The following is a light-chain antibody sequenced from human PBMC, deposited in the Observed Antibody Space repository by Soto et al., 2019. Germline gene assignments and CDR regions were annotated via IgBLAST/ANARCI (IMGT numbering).Light chain of an antibody. Sequence: QSVLTQPASVSGSPGQSGTISCTGPRSDIGDSNFISWYQHSPGKAPRLLIYEVNNRPSGVSKRFSGSKAGNTASLTISGLLDDDEADYFCASFRSGTILVFGSGTKVTIL. J-gene: IGLJ1*01. CDR2: EVN. CDR3: ASFRSGTILV. CDR1: RSDIGDSNF. V-gene: IGLV2-14*01.